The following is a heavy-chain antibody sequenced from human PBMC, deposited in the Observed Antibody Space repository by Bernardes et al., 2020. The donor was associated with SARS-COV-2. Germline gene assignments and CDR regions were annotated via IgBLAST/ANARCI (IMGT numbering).Heavy chain of an antibody. D-gene: IGHD3-16*01. CDR1: GFTFSSYG. V-gene: IGHV3-33*03. CDR3: AKRGDATPYYLDY. Sequence: GGSLKLSCAASGFTFSSYGMHWVRQAPGKGLEWVGTIWYDGSNKYYADSVKGGFTISRDNSKTTLYLQMNSLRAEDTAVYYCAKRGDATPYYLDYWGQVTLVTVSS. J-gene: IGHJ4*02. CDR2: IWYDGSNK.